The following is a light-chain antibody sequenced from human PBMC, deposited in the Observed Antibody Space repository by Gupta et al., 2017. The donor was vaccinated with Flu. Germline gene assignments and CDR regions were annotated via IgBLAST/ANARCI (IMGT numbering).Light chain of an antibody. Sequence: EIVMTQSPATLSVSPGERATLSCRASQSVSSNLVWYQQKPGQAPRLLIYGVSTRATGVPARFSGSGSGTEFTLTISSLQSEDFAVYYCQQYNNWLSITFGQGTRLEIK. CDR2: GVS. CDR1: QSVSSN. V-gene: IGKV3-15*01. J-gene: IGKJ5*01. CDR3: QQYNNWLSIT.